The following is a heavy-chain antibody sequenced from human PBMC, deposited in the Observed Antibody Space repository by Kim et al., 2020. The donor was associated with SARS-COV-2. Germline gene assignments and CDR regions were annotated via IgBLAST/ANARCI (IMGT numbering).Heavy chain of an antibody. Sequence: GGSLRLSCAASGFTFSSYAMHWVRQAPGKGLEWVAVISYDGSNKYYADSVQGRFTISRDNSKNTLYLQMNSLRAEDTAVYYCARDGAVRYFDWLLKDEEIYYYYDMDVWGQGTTVTVSS. J-gene: IGHJ6*02. D-gene: IGHD3-9*01. CDR1: GFTFSSYA. CDR2: ISYDGSNK. V-gene: IGHV3-30-3*01. CDR3: ARDGAVRYFDWLLKDEEIYYYYDMDV.